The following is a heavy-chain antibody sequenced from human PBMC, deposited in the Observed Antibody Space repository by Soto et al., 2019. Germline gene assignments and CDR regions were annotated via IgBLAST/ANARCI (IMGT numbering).Heavy chain of an antibody. CDR1: GYSFTSYW. CDR2: IDPSDSYT. J-gene: IGHJ5*02. D-gene: IGHD1-20*01. Sequence: PGESLKISCKGSGYSFTSYWISCVRQMPGKGLEWMGRIDPSDSYTNYSPSFQGHVTISADKSISTAYLQWSSLKASDTAMYYGARHSVFAALPVGWFDPWGQGTRVTLSS. V-gene: IGHV5-10-1*01. CDR3: ARHSVFAALPVGWFDP.